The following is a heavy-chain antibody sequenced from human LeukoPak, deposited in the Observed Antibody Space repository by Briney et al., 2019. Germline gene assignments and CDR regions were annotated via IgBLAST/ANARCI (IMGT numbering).Heavy chain of an antibody. CDR1: GYTFSSYG. V-gene: IGHV1-18*01. D-gene: IGHD6-19*01. CDR2: ISAYNGNT. J-gene: IGHJ6*03. Sequence: GASVKVSRKASGYTFSSYGISCVRQAPGQGLEWMGWISAYNGNTKYVQKFQGRVTMTTDTSTSTAYMELRSLRSDDTAVYYCARVQGYSSGWYYYYMDVWGKGTTVTVSS. CDR3: ARVQGYSSGWYYYYMDV.